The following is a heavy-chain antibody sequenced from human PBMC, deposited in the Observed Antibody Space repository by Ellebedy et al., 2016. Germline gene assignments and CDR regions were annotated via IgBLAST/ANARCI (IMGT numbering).Heavy chain of an antibody. D-gene: IGHD4/OR15-4a*01. CDR3: ARGRGAYGVCDY. CDR1: GGSFSGYY. Sequence: SETLSLTXAVYGGSFSGYYWSWIRQPPGKGLEWIGEINHSGSTNYNPPLKSRVTISVDTSKNQFSLKLSSVTAADTAVYYCARGRGAYGVCDYWGQGTLVTVSS. J-gene: IGHJ4*02. CDR2: INHSGST. V-gene: IGHV4-34*01.